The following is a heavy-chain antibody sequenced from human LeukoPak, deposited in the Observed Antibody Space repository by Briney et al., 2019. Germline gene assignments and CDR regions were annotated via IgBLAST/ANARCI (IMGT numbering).Heavy chain of an antibody. CDR2: ISGSGSTI. D-gene: IGHD2-8*02. CDR3: ARGFVLRCSSSADQ. CDR1: GFALSSYG. V-gene: IGHV3-48*03. J-gene: IGHJ4*02. Sequence: GGSLRPSCAASGFALSSYGWNWVGQAPGKGLEWVSYISGSGSTIYYADSVKGRFTISRDNAKNSLYLQMNSLRAEDTAVYYFARGFVLRCSSSADQWAQRSLVTVSS.